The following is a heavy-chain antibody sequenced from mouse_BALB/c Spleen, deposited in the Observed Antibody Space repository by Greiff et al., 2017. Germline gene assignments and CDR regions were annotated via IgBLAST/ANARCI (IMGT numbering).Heavy chain of an antibody. Sequence: VQLQQSGPELVKPGASVKISYKASGYAFSSSWMNWVKQRPGQGLEWIGRIYPGDGDTNYNGKFKGKATLTADKSSSTAYMQLSSLTSVDSAVYFCARARATHYYAMDCWGQGTSVTVSS. CDR3: ARARATHYYAMDC. CDR1: GYAFSSSW. V-gene: IGHV1-82*01. D-gene: IGHD3-1*01. J-gene: IGHJ4*01. CDR2: IYPGDGDT.